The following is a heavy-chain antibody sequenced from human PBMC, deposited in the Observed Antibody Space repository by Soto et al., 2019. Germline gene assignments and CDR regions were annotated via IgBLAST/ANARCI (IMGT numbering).Heavy chain of an antibody. Sequence: GESLKISCKGSGYSFTRYWIIWVRHMPGKGLECRGRIDPIDSYTNYIPSFQGHVTISADKSISTAYLQWSGLKASDSAVYYCARHDLHLASTLKCLDPWGQGTLVTVSS. J-gene: IGHJ5*02. CDR1: GYSFTRYW. V-gene: IGHV5-10-1*01. D-gene: IGHD3-3*02. CDR3: ARHDLHLASTLKCLDP. CDR2: IDPIDSYT.